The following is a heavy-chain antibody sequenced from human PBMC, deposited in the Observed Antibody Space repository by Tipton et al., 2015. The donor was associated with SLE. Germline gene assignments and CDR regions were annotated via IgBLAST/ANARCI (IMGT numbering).Heavy chain of an antibody. Sequence: SLRLSCAASGFTFSNYAMNWVRQTPGKGLEWVSRISGGGVSPYYADSVKGRFTISRDNSKNTMYLQMNSLRAEDTALYYCATDPGRSGPDYWGQGVVVVVSS. CDR3: ATDPGRSGPDY. V-gene: IGHV3-23*01. D-gene: IGHD3-10*01. J-gene: IGHJ4*02. CDR2: ISGGGVSP. CDR1: GFTFSNYA.